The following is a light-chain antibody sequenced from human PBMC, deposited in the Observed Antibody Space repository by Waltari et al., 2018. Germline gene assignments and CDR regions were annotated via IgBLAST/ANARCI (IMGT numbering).Light chain of an antibody. CDR1: QSFLDW. CDR3: QRYESYPFT. J-gene: IGKJ4*01. Sequence: DIQMTQSPSTLSASVGDRVTITCRVSQSFLDWLAWYQQKPGKAPKLLIYKTSSLKSGVPSRFSGSASGTEFTLTISSLQPDDFATYYCQRYESYPFTFGGGTKVEIK. CDR2: KTS. V-gene: IGKV1-5*03.